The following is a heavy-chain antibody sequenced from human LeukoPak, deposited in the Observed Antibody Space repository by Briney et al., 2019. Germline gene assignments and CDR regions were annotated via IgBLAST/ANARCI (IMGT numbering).Heavy chain of an antibody. D-gene: IGHD6-13*01. V-gene: IGHV4-59*08. CDR3: ARARHRYSSSGYNY. CDR2: IYYSGST. J-gene: IGHJ4*02. CDR1: GGSISSYY. Sequence: SETLSLTCTVSGGSISSYYWSWIRQPPGKGLEWIGYIYYSGSTNYNPSLKSRVTISVDTSKNQFSLKLSSVTAADTAVYYCARARHRYSSSGYNYWGQGTLVTVSS.